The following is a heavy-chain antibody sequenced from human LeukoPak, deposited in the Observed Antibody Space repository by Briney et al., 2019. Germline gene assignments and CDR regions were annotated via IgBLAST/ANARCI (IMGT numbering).Heavy chain of an antibody. V-gene: IGHV4-59*01. Sequence: SETLSLTCTVSGGSISSYYWSWIRQPPGKGLEWIGYIYYSGSTNYNPSLKSRVTISVDTSKNQFPLKLSSVTAADTAVYYCARFSYYGSGSYFDYWGQGTLVTVSS. J-gene: IGHJ4*02. CDR3: ARFSYYGSGSYFDY. CDR2: IYYSGST. CDR1: GGSISSYY. D-gene: IGHD3-10*01.